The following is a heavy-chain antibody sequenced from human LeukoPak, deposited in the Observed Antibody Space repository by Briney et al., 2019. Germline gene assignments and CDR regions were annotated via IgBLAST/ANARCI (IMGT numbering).Heavy chain of an antibody. V-gene: IGHV4-59*01. D-gene: IGHD6-13*01. Sequence: SETLSLTCTVSGGSISSYYWSWIRQPPGKGLEWIGYIYYSGSTNYNPSLKSRVTISVDTSKNQFSLKLSSVTAADTAVYYCARASGIAAPFDYWGQGTLVTVSS. CDR2: IYYSGST. J-gene: IGHJ4*02. CDR1: GGSISSYY. CDR3: ARASGIAAPFDY.